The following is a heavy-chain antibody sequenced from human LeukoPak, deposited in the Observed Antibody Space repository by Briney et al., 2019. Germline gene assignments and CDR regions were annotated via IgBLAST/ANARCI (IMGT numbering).Heavy chain of an antibody. V-gene: IGHV4-59*01. D-gene: IGHD5-24*01. CDR2: IYHNGNS. CDR1: GDSFNEYY. J-gene: IGHJ4*02. Sequence: PSETLSLTCSVFGDSFNEYYWNWVRQPPGKGLQWIGYIYHNGNSNYNPSLKGRLTISVDTAKNQFSLKLTSVTAADTAVYYCARDGGLQSHFDYWGQGALVTVSS. CDR3: ARDGGLQSHFDY.